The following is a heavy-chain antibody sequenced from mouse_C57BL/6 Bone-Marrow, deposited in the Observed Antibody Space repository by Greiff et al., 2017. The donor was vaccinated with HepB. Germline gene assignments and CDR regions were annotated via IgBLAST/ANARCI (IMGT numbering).Heavy chain of an antibody. D-gene: IGHD2-5*01. CDR1: GYTFTSYW. J-gene: IGHJ3*01. CDR3: ARPPPYSKAWFAY. V-gene: IGHV1-55*01. Sequence: QVQLQQPGAELVKPGASVKMSCKASGYTFTSYWITWVKQRPGQGLEWIGDIHPGSGSTNYNEKFKSKATLTVDTSSSTAYMQLSSLTSEDSAVYYCARPPPYSKAWFAYWGQGTLVTVSA. CDR2: IHPGSGST.